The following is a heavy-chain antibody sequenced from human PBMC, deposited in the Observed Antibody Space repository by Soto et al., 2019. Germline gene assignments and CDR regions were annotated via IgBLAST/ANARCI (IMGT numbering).Heavy chain of an antibody. J-gene: IGHJ4*02. V-gene: IGHV1-69*19. Sequence: QVQLVQSGAEMKKPGSSVKVSCQSSGGTFNTYAMNWVRQAPGQGPEWMGDISPMFGAANYAPKFQGSVTITADEPRGTSYMQLSSLTSEDTALYFCAREVQVHTPAFGYWGQGTRVTVSS. D-gene: IGHD3-10*01. CDR2: ISPMFGAA. CDR3: AREVQVHTPAFGY. CDR1: GGTFNTYA.